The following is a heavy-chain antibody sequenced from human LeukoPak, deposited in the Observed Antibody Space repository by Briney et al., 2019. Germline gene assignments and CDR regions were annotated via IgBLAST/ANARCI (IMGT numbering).Heavy chain of an antibody. D-gene: IGHD2-21*02. CDR1: GYTFTSYH. V-gene: IGHV1-46*01. CDR3: ARGDSISSPQIVVVTAYNGFDP. Sequence: ASVKVSCKASGYTFTSYHLHWVRQAPGQGLEWVGIINPSGGTTSYAQKFQGRVTMTRDTSTSTVYMELSSLRSEDTAVYYCARGDSISSPQIVVVTAYNGFDPWGQGTLVTVSS. CDR2: INPSGGTT. J-gene: IGHJ5*02.